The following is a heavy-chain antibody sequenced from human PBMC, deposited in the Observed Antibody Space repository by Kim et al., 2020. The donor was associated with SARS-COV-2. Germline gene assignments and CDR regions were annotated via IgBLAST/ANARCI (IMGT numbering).Heavy chain of an antibody. J-gene: IGHJ4*02. CDR1: GSSVRSSY. Sequence: GGSLRLSCAVSGSSVRSSYMTWVRQAPGKGLEWVLAIHDAGSTYYADSVKGRFTISRDIPKDTLYLQMNSLRAEDTAVYYCSSSTVGAYFDYWGQGSLVT. V-gene: IGHV3-53*01. D-gene: IGHD1-26*01. CDR3: SSSTVGAYFDY. CDR2: IHDAGST.